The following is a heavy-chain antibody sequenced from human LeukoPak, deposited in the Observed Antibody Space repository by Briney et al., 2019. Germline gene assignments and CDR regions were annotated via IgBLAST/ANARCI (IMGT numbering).Heavy chain of an antibody. J-gene: IGHJ4*02. CDR3: ANVRSSSWGEDD. CDR1: GFTFSSYG. D-gene: IGHD6-6*01. CDR2: IRYDGSNK. V-gene: IGHV3-30*02. Sequence: GGSLRLSCAASGFTFSSYGMHWVRQAPGKGLEWVAFIRYDGSNKYYADSVKGRFTISRDKSKNTLYLQMNSLRAEDTAVYYCANVRSSSWGEDDGGQGTLVPGS.